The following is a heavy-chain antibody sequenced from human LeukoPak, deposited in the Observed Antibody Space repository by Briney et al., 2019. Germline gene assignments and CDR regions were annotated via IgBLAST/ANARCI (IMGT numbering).Heavy chain of an antibody. V-gene: IGHV4-39*01. CDR2: IYYSKNT. Sequence: PSETLSLTCTVSGGPIGSSSAYWGWIRQPPGKGLEWIGSIYYSKNTYYNPSLKSRVTISADTSKNQFSLTLGSVSATDTAVYYCVSPRGFSYGYFDCWGQGTLVTVSS. D-gene: IGHD5-18*01. CDR3: VSPRGFSYGYFDC. CDR1: GGPIGSSSAY. J-gene: IGHJ4*02.